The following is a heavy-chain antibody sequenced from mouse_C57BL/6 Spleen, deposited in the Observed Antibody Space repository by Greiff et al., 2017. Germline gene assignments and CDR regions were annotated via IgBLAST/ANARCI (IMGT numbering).Heavy chain of an antibody. D-gene: IGHD1-1*01. V-gene: IGHV7-3*01. CDR2: IRNKANGYTT. Sequence: EVKLMESGGGLVQPGGSLSLSCAASGFTFTDYYMSWVRQPPGQGLEWLGFIRNKANGYTTEYSVSVKGRFTISRDTSQSILYLHMNALRAEDSDTYYYASVLSFAFAMGYWGQGTSVTVSS. CDR3: ASVLSFAFAMGY. CDR1: GFTFTDYY. J-gene: IGHJ4*01.